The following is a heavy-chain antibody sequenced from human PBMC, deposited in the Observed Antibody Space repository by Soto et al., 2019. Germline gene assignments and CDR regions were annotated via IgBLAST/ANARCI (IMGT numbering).Heavy chain of an antibody. J-gene: IGHJ4*02. CDR2: IGSGGGSI. D-gene: IGHD3-3*01. Sequence: LSLTCTVSGGSISSGDYYWSWIRQPPGKGLEWVSYIGSGGGSIYYADSVKGRFTISSDNAKSSLYLQMNSLRTEDTAVYYCARRRDFLDYWGQGTLVTVSS. CDR1: GGSISSGDYY. V-gene: IGHV3-11*01. CDR3: ARRRDFLDY.